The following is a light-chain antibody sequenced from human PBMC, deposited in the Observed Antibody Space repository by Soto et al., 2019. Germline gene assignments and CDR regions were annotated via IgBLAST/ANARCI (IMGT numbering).Light chain of an antibody. V-gene: IGLV2-11*01. Sequence: QSVLTQPRSVSGSPGQSVTISCTGTSSDVGGYNYVSWYQQHPGKAPKLMIYDVSKRPSGVPDRFSGSKSGNTASLTISGLQAEDEADYYCCSYAGIYHLLFGGGTMLTVL. J-gene: IGLJ2*01. CDR3: CSYAGIYHLL. CDR2: DVS. CDR1: SSDVGGYNY.